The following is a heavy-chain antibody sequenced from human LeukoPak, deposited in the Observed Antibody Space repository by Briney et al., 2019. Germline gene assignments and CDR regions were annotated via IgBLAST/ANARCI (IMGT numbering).Heavy chain of an antibody. CDR3: ASRRGSFDAFDI. CDR1: GGSFSGYY. V-gene: IGHV4-34*01. CDR2: INHSGST. D-gene: IGHD3-10*01. J-gene: IGHJ3*02. Sequence: SETLSLTCAVYGGSFSGYYWSWIRQPPGKGLEWIGEINHSGSTNYNPSLKSRVTISVDTSKNQFSLKLSSVTAADTAVYYCASRRGSFDAFDIWGQGTVVTVSS.